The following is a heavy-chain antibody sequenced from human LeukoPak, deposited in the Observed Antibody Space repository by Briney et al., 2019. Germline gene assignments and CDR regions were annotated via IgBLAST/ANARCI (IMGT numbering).Heavy chain of an antibody. D-gene: IGHD2-2*02. CDR1: GFTFSTYN. CDR3: ARGGSSTSWYRY. CDR2: ISSSSSTI. Sequence: PGGSLRLSCAASGFTFSTYNMNWVRQAPGKGLEWVSYISSSSSTIYYADSVKGRFTISRDNAKNSVFLQMDSLRDEDTAVYYCARGGSSTSWYRYWGQGTLVTVSS. J-gene: IGHJ4*02. V-gene: IGHV3-48*02.